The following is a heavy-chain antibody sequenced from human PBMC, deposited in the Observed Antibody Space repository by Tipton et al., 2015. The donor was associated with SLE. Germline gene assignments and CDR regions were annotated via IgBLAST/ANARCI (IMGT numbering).Heavy chain of an antibody. V-gene: IGHV4-4*07. CDR3: AGCGSGILDAFDI. J-gene: IGHJ3*02. CDR1: GGSISSYY. CDR2: IYISGST. Sequence: TLSLTCTVSGGSISSYYWGWIRQPAGKGLEWIGRIYISGSTNYTPSLKSRVTMSVNTSTNQFSLKLSSVTAADTAVYYCAGCGSGILDAFDIWGQGTMVTVSS. D-gene: IGHD3-10*01.